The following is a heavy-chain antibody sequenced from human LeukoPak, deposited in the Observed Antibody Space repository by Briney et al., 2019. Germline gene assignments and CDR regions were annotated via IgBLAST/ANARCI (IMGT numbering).Heavy chain of an antibody. CDR3: ARPYSTGINWFDP. J-gene: IGHJ5*02. Sequence: GASVKVSCKASGYTFTGYYMHWVRQAPGQGLEWMGWINPNSGGTNYAQKFQGRVTMTRDTYISTAYMELSRLRSDDTAVYYCARPYSTGINWFDPWGQGTLVTVSS. CDR1: GYTFTGYY. V-gene: IGHV1-2*02. CDR2: INPNSGGT. D-gene: IGHD4-11*01.